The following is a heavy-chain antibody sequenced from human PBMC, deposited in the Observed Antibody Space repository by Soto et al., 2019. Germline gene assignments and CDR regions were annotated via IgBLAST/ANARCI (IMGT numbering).Heavy chain of an antibody. V-gene: IGHV4-34*01. J-gene: IGHJ4*02. D-gene: IGHD6-19*01. CDR3: ARGLITGSHYSGGWYYFDS. CDR2: INHSGSA. Sequence: WTWIRQTPGKGLQWIGQINHSGSASYNPSLKSRVTISVHTSNSQFSLELSSVTAADTAVYYCARGLITGSHYSGGWYYFDSWGQGTQVTVCS.